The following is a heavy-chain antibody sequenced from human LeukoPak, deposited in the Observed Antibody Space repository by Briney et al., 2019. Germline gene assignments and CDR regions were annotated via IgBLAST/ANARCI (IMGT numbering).Heavy chain of an antibody. CDR1: GGSFSGYY. CDR3: ARGAPGIPNEYSSGWFFDY. J-gene: IGHJ4*02. D-gene: IGHD6-19*01. CDR2: INHSGST. V-gene: IGHV4-34*01. Sequence: SETLSLTCAVYGGSFSGYYWSWIRQPPGKGLEWIGEINHSGSTNYNPSPKSRVTISVDTSKNQFSLKLSSVTAADTAVYYCARGAPGIPNEYSSGWFFDYWGQGTLVTVSS.